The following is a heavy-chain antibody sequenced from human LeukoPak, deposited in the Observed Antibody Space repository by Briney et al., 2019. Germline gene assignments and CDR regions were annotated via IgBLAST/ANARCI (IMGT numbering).Heavy chain of an antibody. V-gene: IGHV1-8*01. CDR1: GYTCTSYN. J-gene: IGHJ4*02. CDR3: ARERYSSGWNLFDY. D-gene: IGHD6-19*01. CDR2: MNPNSGNT. Sequence: ASVMISCKASGYTCTSYNINWVRQATGQGLEWMGWMNPNSGNTGYAQKFQGRVTMTRNTSISTAYMELSSLRSEDTAVYYCARERYSSGWNLFDYWGQGTLGTVSS.